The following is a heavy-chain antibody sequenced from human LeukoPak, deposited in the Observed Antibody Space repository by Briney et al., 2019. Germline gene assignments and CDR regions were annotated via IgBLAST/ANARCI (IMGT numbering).Heavy chain of an antibody. V-gene: IGHV4-59*08. CDR3: ARHIERYNYYGMDV. D-gene: IGHD2-15*01. CDR2: NYYSGST. J-gene: IGHJ6*02. Sequence: SETLSLTCAVYGGSFSGYSWSWIRQPPGKGLEWIGYNYYSGSTNYNPSLKSRVTISVDTSKNQFSLKLSSVTAADTAVYYCARHIERYNYYGMDVWGQGTTVTVSS. CDR1: GGSFSGYS.